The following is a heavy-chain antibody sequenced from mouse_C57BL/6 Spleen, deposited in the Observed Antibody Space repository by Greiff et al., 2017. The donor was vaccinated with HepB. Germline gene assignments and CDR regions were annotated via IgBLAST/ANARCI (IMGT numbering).Heavy chain of an antibody. J-gene: IGHJ3*01. Sequence: VQLQQSGAELVRPGASVKLSCTASGFNIKDDYMHWVKQRPEQGLEWIGWIDPENGDTEYASKFQGKATIPADTASNTAYLQLSSLTSEDTAVYYCTTGDGYYLAWFAYWGQGTLVTVSA. V-gene: IGHV14-4*01. CDR1: GFNIKDDY. CDR2: IDPENGDT. CDR3: TTGDGYYLAWFAY. D-gene: IGHD2-3*01.